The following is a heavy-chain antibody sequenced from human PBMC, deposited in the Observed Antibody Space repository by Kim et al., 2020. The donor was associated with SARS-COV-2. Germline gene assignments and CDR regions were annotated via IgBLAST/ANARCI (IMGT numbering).Heavy chain of an antibody. CDR2: IYSGGST. Sequence: GGSLRLSCAASGFTVSSNYMSWVRQAPGKGLEWVSVIYSGGSTYYADSVKGRFTISRDNSKNTLYLQMNSQRTEDTAVYYCARDPGDDGEGDYWGQGTLVAVSS. V-gene: IGHV3-53*01. J-gene: IGHJ4*02. CDR1: GFTVSSNY. D-gene: IGHD4-17*01. CDR3: ARDPGDDGEGDY.